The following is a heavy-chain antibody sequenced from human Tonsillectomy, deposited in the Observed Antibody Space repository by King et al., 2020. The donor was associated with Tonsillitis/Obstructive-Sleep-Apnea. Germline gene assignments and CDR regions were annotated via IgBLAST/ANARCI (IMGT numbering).Heavy chain of an antibody. CDR3: AKAPTALPALFDY. V-gene: IGHV3-23*04. Sequence: VQLVESGGGLVQPGESLRLSCATSGFTFSNSAMSWVRQAPETGLEWVSAISGSGGSTYYAESVKGRFTISRDNSKNTLYLDMNTLRAEDTAVYYWAKAPTALPALFDYWGQGTLFTVSS. J-gene: IGHJ4*02. CDR1: GFTFSNSA. CDR2: ISGSGGST. D-gene: IGHD2-2*01.